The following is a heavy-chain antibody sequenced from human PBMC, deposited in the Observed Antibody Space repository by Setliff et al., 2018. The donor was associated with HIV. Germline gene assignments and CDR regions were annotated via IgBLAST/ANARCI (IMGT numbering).Heavy chain of an antibody. J-gene: IGHJ3*02. Sequence: PGGSLRLSCAASGFTFYSYTMHWVRQAPGKGLEWLTLISYDGNIKYYADSVKGRFTISRDNSKNTLYVQMNSLRAEDTAVYYCARDPTYYFDSSGPYDAFDIWGQGTMVTVSS. CDR3: ARDPTYYFDSSGPYDAFDI. CDR1: GFTFYSYT. D-gene: IGHD3-22*01. V-gene: IGHV3-30*04. CDR2: ISYDGNIK.